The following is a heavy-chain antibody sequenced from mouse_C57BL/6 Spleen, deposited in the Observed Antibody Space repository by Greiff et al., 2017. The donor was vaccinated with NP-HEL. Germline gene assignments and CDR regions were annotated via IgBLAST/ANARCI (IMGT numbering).Heavy chain of an antibody. CDR3: ARQGWGGSNYYFDY. Sequence: EVMLVESGGDLVKPGGSLKLSCAASGFTSSSYGMSWVRQTPDKRLEWVATISSGGSYTYYPDSVKGRFTISASNANNTLYLQMSSLKAEDTAMYYCARQGWGGSNYYFDYWGQGTTLTVSS. V-gene: IGHV5-6*01. CDR2: ISSGGSYT. J-gene: IGHJ2*01. D-gene: IGHD2-5*01. CDR1: GFTSSSYG.